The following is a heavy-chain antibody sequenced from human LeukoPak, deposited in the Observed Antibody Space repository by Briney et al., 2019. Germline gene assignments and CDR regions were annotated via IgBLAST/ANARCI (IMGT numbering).Heavy chain of an antibody. CDR2: IYYSGST. D-gene: IGHD3-16*02. CDR3: ARTSPYDYVWGSYRQTFDY. V-gene: IGHV4-28*01. J-gene: IGHJ4*02. CDR1: GYSISSSNW. Sequence: SETLSLTCAVSGYSISSSNWWGWIRQPPGKGLEWIGYIYYSGSTYYNPSLKSRVTMSVDTSKNQFSLKLSSVTAADTAVYYCARTSPYDYVWGSYRQTFDYWGQGTLVTVSS.